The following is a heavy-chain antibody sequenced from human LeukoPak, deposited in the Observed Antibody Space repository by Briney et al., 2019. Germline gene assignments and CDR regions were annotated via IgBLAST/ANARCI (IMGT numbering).Heavy chain of an antibody. J-gene: IGHJ5*02. V-gene: IGHV4-34*01. CDR2: INHSGST. Sequence: PSETLSLTCAVYGGSFSGYYWSGIRQPPGKGREWIGEINHSGSTNYNPCLKRRVTISVDTSKNQFSLKLSSVTAADTAVYYCARGKYQLLNWFDPWGQGTLVTVSS. CDR3: ARGKYQLLNWFDP. D-gene: IGHD2-2*01. CDR1: GGSFSGYY.